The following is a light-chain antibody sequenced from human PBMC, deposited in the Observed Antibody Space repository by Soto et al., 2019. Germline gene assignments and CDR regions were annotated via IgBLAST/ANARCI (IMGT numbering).Light chain of an antibody. CDR3: QHYYSIPWT. V-gene: IGKV4-1*01. CDR1: QSVLSSSNNRNY. J-gene: IGKJ1*01. CDR2: WAS. Sequence: DIVMTQSPDSLAVSLGERATINCKSSQSVLSSSNNRNYLAWYQQKSGQPPKLLIYWASTRESGVPDRFSGSGCGTDFTLTISSVQAEDVAAYYCQHYYSIPWTFVQGTRVEFK.